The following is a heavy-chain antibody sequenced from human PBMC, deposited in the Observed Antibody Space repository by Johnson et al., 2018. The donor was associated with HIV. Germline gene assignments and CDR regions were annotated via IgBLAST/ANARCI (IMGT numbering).Heavy chain of an antibody. V-gene: IGHV3-66*01. CDR3: ARERHYYGSVRPRERQGDAFDI. D-gene: IGHD3-10*01. J-gene: IGHJ3*02. CDR1: GFIVSSNY. CDR2: LSSGGST. Sequence: VQLVESGGALVKPGGSLRLSCAASGFIVSSNYMSWVRQAPGKGLEWVSVLSSGGSTYYADSVKGRLGISRDNSKNTLYLQMNSLRAEDTAVYFCARERHYYGSVRPRERQGDAFDIWGQGTMVTVAS.